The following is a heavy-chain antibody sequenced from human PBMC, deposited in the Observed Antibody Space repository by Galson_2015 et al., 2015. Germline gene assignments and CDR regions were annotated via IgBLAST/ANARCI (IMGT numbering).Heavy chain of an antibody. V-gene: IGHV5-51*01. D-gene: IGHD6-13*01. CDR2: IYPGDSDT. CDR1: GYSFTSYW. CDR3: ARQFELTEGSSWPLDAFDI. Sequence: QSGAEVTKPGESLQISCKGSGYSFTSYWIGWVRQMPGKGLEWMGIIYPGDSDTRYSPSFQGQVTISADKSISTAYLQWSSLKASDTAMYYCARQFELTEGSSWPLDAFDIWGQGTMVTVSS. J-gene: IGHJ3*02.